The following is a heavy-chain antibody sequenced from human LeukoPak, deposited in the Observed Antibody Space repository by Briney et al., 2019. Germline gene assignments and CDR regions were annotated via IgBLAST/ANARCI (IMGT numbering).Heavy chain of an antibody. J-gene: IGHJ4*02. CDR2: INPNSGGT. V-gene: IGHV1-2*02. D-gene: IGHD6-19*01. CDR1: GYTFTGYY. CDR3: ARGRGSSGWYFNPDLFDY. Sequence: ASVKVSCKASGYTFTGYYMHWVRQAPGQGLEWMGWINPNSGGTNYAQKFQGRVTMTRDTSISTAYMELSRLRSDDTAVYYCARGRGSSGWYFNPDLFDYWGQGTLVTVSS.